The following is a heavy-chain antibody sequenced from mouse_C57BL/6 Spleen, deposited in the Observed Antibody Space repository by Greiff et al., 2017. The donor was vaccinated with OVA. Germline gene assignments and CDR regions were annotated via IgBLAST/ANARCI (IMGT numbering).Heavy chain of an antibody. CDR3: ARYYYGSSYEDYFDY. V-gene: IGHV1-72*01. D-gene: IGHD1-1*01. CDR2: IDPNSGGT. Sequence: QVQLQQPGAELVKPGASVKLSCKASGYTFTSYWMHWVKQRPGRGLEWIGRIDPNSGGTKYNEKFKSKATLTVDKPSSTAYMQLSSLTSEDSAVCYCARYYYGSSYEDYFDYWGQGTTLTVSS. J-gene: IGHJ2*01. CDR1: GYTFTSYW.